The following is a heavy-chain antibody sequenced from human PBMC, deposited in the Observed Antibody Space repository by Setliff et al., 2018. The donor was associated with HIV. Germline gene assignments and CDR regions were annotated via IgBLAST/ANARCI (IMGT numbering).Heavy chain of an antibody. V-gene: IGHV4-39*07. Sequence: KSSETLSLTCTVSGGSISSSSYYWGWIRQPPGKGLEWIGSIYYSGSTYYNPSLKSRVTISVDTSKNQFFLKVTSVTAADTAVYYCARAEQLALGDYYYMDVWGKGTTVTVSS. J-gene: IGHJ6*03. CDR1: GGSISSSSYY. D-gene: IGHD6-6*01. CDR3: ARAEQLALGDYYYMDV. CDR2: IYYSGST.